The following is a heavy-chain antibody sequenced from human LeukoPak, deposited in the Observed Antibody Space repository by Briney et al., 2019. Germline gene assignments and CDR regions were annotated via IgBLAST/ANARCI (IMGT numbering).Heavy chain of an antibody. D-gene: IGHD5-18*01. J-gene: IGHJ4*02. CDR3: ARDQYSYAHAAH. CDR1: GFTFSNYW. V-gene: IGHV3-7*01. Sequence: GGSLRLSCAASGFTFSNYWMTWVRQAPGKGLEWVANIKQDGSEKSYVDSVKGRFTISRDNAKNSLYLQMNSLRAEDTAVYYCARDQYSYAHAAHWGQGTLVTVSS. CDR2: IKQDGSEK.